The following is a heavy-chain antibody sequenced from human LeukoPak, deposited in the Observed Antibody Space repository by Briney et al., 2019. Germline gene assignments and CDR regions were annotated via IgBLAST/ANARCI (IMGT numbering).Heavy chain of an antibody. J-gene: IGHJ4*02. CDR2: IYPGDSDT. V-gene: IGHV5-51*03. CDR3: ATQHSSGWYYFDY. CDR1: GYIFTSYW. D-gene: IGHD6-19*01. Sequence: KPGESLKISCKASGYIFTSYWIGWVRQMPGKGLEWMGIIYPGDSDTRYSPSFQGQVTISADKSISTAYLQWSSLKASDTAMYYCATQHSSGWYYFDYWGQGTLVTVSS.